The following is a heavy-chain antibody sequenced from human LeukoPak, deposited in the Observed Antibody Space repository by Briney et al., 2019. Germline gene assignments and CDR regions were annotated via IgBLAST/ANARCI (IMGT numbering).Heavy chain of an antibody. CDR3: ARGAFGVVTATRKTNNWFDP. J-gene: IGHJ5*02. D-gene: IGHD2-21*02. V-gene: IGHV4-34*01. CDR1: GGSFSVYS. CDR2: INHSGST. Sequence: SETLSLTCAVYGGSFSVYSWSWIRQPPGKGLEWIGEINHSGSTNYNPSLKSRVTISVDTSKNQFSLKLSSVTAADTAVYYCARGAFGVVTATRKTNNWFDPWGQGTLVTVSS.